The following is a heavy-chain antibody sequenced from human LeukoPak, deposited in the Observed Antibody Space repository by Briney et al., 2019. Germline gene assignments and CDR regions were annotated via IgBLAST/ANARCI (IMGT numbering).Heavy chain of an antibody. CDR1: GFTFSSYG. D-gene: IGHD2-2*01. Sequence: GGSLTPSCAASGFTFSSYGTHSARQAPGKGLEWLAVISYDGSNKYYADSVKGRVTIARDNYTNTRYLQMTSLRAEDTAVYYCAKEGPAWRYCSSTSCYYFDYWGQGTLVTVSS. CDR2: ISYDGSNK. CDR3: AKEGPAWRYCSSTSCYYFDY. J-gene: IGHJ4*02. V-gene: IGHV3-30*18.